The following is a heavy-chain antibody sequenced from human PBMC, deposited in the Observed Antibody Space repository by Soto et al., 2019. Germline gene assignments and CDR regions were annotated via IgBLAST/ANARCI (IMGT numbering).Heavy chain of an antibody. CDR3: ATWHEREHAFDV. J-gene: IGHJ3*01. D-gene: IGHD1-1*01. V-gene: IGHV3-53*01. CDR1: GLTISGKTY. Sequence: DVQLVESGGGLIQPGESLRLSCAAFGLTISGKTYVAWVRQAPGKGLEWVSALYDVDGSFYADSMTGRFTTSSDSSKTTVYLQMNDLRPDDTAVYYCATWHEREHAFDVWCQGTTVTISS. CDR2: LYDVDGS.